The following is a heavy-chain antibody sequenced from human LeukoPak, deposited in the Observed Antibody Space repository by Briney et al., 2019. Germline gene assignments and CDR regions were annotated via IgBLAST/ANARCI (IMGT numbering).Heavy chain of an antibody. J-gene: IGHJ4*02. CDR1: GFTFRNHG. CDR2: ASTDEINQ. D-gene: IGHD3-22*01. V-gene: IGHV3-30*03. CDR3: AAFITTKLDY. Sequence: GGSLRLSCAYSGFTFRNHGMHWVRRAPGKGLEWVAVASTDEINQWYADSVKGRFIISRDNSRNTVILEMNTLRTEDTAVYFCAAFITTKLDYWGQGILVTVSS.